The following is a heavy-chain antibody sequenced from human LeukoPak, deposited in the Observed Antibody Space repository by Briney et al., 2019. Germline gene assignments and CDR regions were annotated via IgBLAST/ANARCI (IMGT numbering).Heavy chain of an antibody. CDR1: GGSFSGYY. Sequence: SETLSLTCAVYGGSFSGYYWSWIRRPPGKGLEWIGEINHSASTNYNPSLKSRVTISVDTSKNQFSLKLSSVTAADTAVYYCARGPNDYGDYVTSSWFDHWGQGTLVTVSS. CDR3: ARGPNDYGDYVTSSWFDH. CDR2: INHSAST. V-gene: IGHV4-34*01. J-gene: IGHJ5*02. D-gene: IGHD4-17*01.